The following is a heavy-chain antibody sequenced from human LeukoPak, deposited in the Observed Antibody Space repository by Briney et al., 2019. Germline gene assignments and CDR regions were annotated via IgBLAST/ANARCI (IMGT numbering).Heavy chain of an antibody. D-gene: IGHD6-19*01. CDR3: AKIAEVDGHFDY. Sequence: GGSLRLSCAASGFTFSRYCMHWVRQAPGKGLEWVAVIRFDGSVKYHADSVKGRFTISTDNSKNSVYLQTNSLTVEDTDLYYCAKIAEVDGHFDYWGQGTLVTVSS. CDR2: IRFDGSVK. CDR1: GFTFSRYC. J-gene: IGHJ4*02. V-gene: IGHV3-30*02.